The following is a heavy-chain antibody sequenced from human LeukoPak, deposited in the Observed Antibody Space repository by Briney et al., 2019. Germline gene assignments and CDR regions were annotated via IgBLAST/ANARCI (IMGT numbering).Heavy chain of an antibody. CDR3: ARGVVPAAMSGFDY. D-gene: IGHD2-2*01. V-gene: IGHV1-2*02. CDR2: INPNSGGT. CDR1: GYTFTGYY. J-gene: IGHJ4*02. Sequence: ASVKVSCKASGYTFTGYYMHWVRQAPGQGLEWMGWINPNSGGTNYAQKFQGRVTMTRDTSISTAYMELSRLRSDDTAVYCCARGVVPAAMSGFDYWGQGTLVTVSS.